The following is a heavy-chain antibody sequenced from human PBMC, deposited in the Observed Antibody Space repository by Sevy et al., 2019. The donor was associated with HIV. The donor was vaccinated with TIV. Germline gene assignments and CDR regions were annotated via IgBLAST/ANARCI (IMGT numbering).Heavy chain of an antibody. V-gene: IGHV3-53*01. CDR3: ARGKRGYGYGMDV. Sequence: GGSLRLSCAASGFTVSSNYMSWVRQAPGKGLEWVSVIYSDDNAYSADSVKGPFTISRDKSKNTLHLQMNGLRVEDTAVYYCARGKRGYGYGMDVWGQGTTVTVSS. J-gene: IGHJ6*02. CDR2: IYSDDNA. D-gene: IGHD1-1*01. CDR1: GFTVSSNY.